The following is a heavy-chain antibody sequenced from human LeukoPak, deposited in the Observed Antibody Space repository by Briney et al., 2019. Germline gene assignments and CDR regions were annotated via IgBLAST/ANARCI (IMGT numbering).Heavy chain of an antibody. CDR2: IQPDGREQ. CDR1: GFTFSRYA. CDR3: ASQSYARFDP. Sequence: GRSLRLSCAASGFTFSRYAMHWVRQAPGKGLEWVGNIQPDGREQYRVDSVKGRFTISRDNARNSLFLQMNSLRVEDTAVYYCASQSYARFDPWGQGTLVTVSS. D-gene: IGHD3-16*01. J-gene: IGHJ5*02. V-gene: IGHV3-7*01.